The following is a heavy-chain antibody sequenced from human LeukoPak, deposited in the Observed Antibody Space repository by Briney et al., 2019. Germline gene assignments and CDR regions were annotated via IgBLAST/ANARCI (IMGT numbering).Heavy chain of an antibody. CDR2: ISYDGSNK. D-gene: IGHD2-15*01. CDR3: ARGYCSGGSCYDY. V-gene: IGHV3-30-3*01. J-gene: IGHJ4*02. Sequence: GGSLRLSCAASGFTFSSYAMSWVRQAPGKGLEWVALISYDGSNKYYADSVKGRFTISRDNSKNTLYLQMNSLRAEDTAVYYCARGYCSGGSCYDYWGQGTLVTVSS. CDR1: GFTFSSYA.